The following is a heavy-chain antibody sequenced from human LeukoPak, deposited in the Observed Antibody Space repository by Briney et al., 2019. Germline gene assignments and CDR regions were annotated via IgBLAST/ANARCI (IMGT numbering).Heavy chain of an antibody. J-gene: IGHJ4*02. D-gene: IGHD3-10*01. CDR2: ISWNSGSI. V-gene: IGHV3-9*01. Sequence: PGGSLRLSCAASGFTFDDYAMHWVRQAPGKGLEWVSGISWNSGSIGYADSVKGRFTISRDNAKNSLYLQMNSLRAEDTAVYYCARGYYGSGSQRYFDYWGQGTLVTVSS. CDR3: ARGYYGSGSQRYFDY. CDR1: GFTFDDYA.